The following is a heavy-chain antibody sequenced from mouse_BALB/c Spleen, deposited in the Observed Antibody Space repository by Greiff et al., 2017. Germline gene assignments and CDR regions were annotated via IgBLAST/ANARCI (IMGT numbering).Heavy chain of an antibody. CDR2: IWAGGST. D-gene: IGHD1-1*01. V-gene: IGHV2-9*02. CDR1: GFSLTSYG. J-gene: IGHJ2*01. Sequence: VQLQESGPGLVAPSQRLSITCTVSGFSLTSYGVHWVRQPPGKGLEWLGVIWAGGSTNYNSALMSRLSISKDNSKSQVFLKMNSLQTDDTAMYYCARDRGYYYGSLDYWGQGTTLTVSS. CDR3: ARDRGYYYGSLDY.